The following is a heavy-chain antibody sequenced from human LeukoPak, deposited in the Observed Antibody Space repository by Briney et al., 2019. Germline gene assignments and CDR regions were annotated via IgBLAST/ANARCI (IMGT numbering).Heavy chain of an antibody. CDR2: IYHSGST. CDR3: ARADPPYYYDGGAYYTGSDFFDY. CDR1: GYSISSGYY. V-gene: IGHV4-38-2*02. Sequence: SEILSLTCTVSGYSISSGYYWGWIRQPPGKGLEWIGSIYHSGSTYYNPSLKSRVTISVDTSKNQFSLKLSSVTAADTAVYYCARADPPYYYDGGAYYTGSDFFDYWGQGTLVTVSS. D-gene: IGHD3-22*01. J-gene: IGHJ4*02.